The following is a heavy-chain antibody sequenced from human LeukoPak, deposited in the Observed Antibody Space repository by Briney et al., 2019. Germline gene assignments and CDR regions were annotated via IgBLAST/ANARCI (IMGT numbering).Heavy chain of an antibody. J-gene: IGHJ4*02. CDR3: ARVKRERWFGEDI. CDR1: GGTLSSYA. V-gene: IGHV1-69*13. CDR2: IIPIFGTA. D-gene: IGHD3-10*01. Sequence: ASVKVSCKASGGTLSSYAISWVRQAPGQGLEWMGGIIPIFGTANYAQKFQGRVTITADESTSTAYMELSSLRSEDTAVYYCARVKRERWFGEDIWGQGTLVTVSS.